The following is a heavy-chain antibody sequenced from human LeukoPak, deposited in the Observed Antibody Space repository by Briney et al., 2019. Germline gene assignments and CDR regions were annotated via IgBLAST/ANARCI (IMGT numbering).Heavy chain of an antibody. Sequence: PSETLSLTCTVSGGSISSSSYYWGWIRQPPGKGLEWIGSIYYSGSTYYNPSLKSRVTISVDTSENQFSLKLSSVTAADTAVYYCARRHSGLPFDYWGQGTLVTVSS. D-gene: IGHD3-9*01. CDR3: ARRHSGLPFDY. CDR1: GGSISSSSYY. J-gene: IGHJ4*02. V-gene: IGHV4-39*01. CDR2: IYYSGST.